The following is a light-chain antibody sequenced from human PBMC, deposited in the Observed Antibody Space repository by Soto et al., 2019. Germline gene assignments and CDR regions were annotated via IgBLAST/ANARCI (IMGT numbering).Light chain of an antibody. Sequence: EIVLTQSLVTLSLSPVETVTLSFRASQTSGSIFLFWYQQKPGQAPRLLSYGASSRATGIPDRFSGSGSGTDFTLTISRLEPEHFAVYYCPQYSSATYTFDQGTNLEIK. J-gene: IGKJ2*01. V-gene: IGKV3-20*01. CDR2: GAS. CDR1: QTSGSIF. CDR3: PQYSSATYT.